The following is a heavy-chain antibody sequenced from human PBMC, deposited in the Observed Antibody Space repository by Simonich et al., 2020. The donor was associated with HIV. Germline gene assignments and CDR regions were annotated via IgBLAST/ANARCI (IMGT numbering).Heavy chain of an antibody. CDR1: GYSISSGYY. V-gene: IGHV4-38-2*01. D-gene: IGHD4-17*01. J-gene: IGHJ4*02. CDR2: IYRSGST. CDR3: YGDYGEYYFDH. Sequence: QVQLQESGPGLVKPSETLSLTCAVSGYSISSGYYWGWIRQPPGKGLEWIGSIYRSGSTYYNPSLKRRVTISVDTSKNQFALKMSSLTAADTAVYYCYGDYGEYYFDHWSQGTLVTVSS.